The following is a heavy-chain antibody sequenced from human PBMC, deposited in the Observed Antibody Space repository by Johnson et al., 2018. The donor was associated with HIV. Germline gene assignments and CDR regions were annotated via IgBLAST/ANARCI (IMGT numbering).Heavy chain of an antibody. V-gene: IGHV3-20*04. D-gene: IGHD3-3*01. CDR2: INWNGGST. CDR3: ARNLKYYDFLSGYYVGAFDI. Sequence: VQLVESGGGVVRPGGSLRLSCAASGFTFDDYGMSWVRQGPGKGLEWVASINWNGGSTGYADSVKGRFTISRDNAKNSLYLQMNSLRAEDTALYYCARNLKYYDFLSGYYVGAFDIWGPGTMVTVSS. CDR1: GFTFDDYG. J-gene: IGHJ3*02.